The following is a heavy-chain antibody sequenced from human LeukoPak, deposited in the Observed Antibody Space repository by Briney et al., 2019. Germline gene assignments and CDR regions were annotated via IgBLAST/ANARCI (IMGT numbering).Heavy chain of an antibody. CDR3: TTDRAIAARPAFFDYYYMDV. V-gene: IGHV3-15*01. CDR2: IKSKTDGGTT. J-gene: IGHJ6*03. CDR1: GFTFSNAW. D-gene: IGHD6-6*01. Sequence: GGSLRLSCAASGFTFSNAWMSWVRQAPGKGLEWVGRIKSKTDGGTTDYAAPVKGRFTISRDDSKNTLYLQMNSLKTEDTAVYYCTTDRAIAARPAFFDYYYMDVWGKGTTVTVSS.